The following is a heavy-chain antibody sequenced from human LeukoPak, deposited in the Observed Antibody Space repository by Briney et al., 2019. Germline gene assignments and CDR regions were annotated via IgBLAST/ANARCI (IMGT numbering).Heavy chain of an antibody. Sequence: TGGSLRLSCAASGFTFSSYAMSWVRQAPGKGLEWVSAISGSGGSTYYADSVKGRFTISRDNSKNTLYLQMNSLRAEDTAVYYRAKDLYDSSGYTLKGDYWGQGTLVTVSS. D-gene: IGHD3-22*01. J-gene: IGHJ4*02. CDR2: ISGSGGST. CDR1: GFTFSSYA. V-gene: IGHV3-23*01. CDR3: AKDLYDSSGYTLKGDY.